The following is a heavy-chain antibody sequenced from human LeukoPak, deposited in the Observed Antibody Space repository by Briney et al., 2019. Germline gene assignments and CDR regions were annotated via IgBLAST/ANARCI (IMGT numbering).Heavy chain of an antibody. V-gene: IGHV3-7*04. CDR3: ARGDKFSGDY. J-gene: IGHJ4*02. Sequence: PGGSLRLSCAASGFTFSTYWMSWVRQAPWKGLEWVANIHQDGNEKYYMDSVKGRFTISIDNAKNSLYLQMNSLRAEDTAVYYCARGDKFSGDYWGQGTLVTVSS. D-gene: IGHD2-15*01. CDR1: GFTFSTYW. CDR2: IHQDGNEK.